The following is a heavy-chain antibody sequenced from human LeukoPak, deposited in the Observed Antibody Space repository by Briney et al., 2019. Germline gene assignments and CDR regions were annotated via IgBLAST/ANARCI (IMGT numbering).Heavy chain of an antibody. D-gene: IGHD5-18*01. CDR1: GYTFTSYG. Sequence: ASVKVSCKASGYTFTSYGISWVRQAPGQGLEWMGWISAYNGNTNYAQKLQGRVTMTTDTSTSTAYMELRSLRSDDTAVYYCARDITSYGYGGVDYWGQGTLVTVSS. V-gene: IGHV1-18*01. J-gene: IGHJ4*02. CDR2: ISAYNGNT. CDR3: ARDITSYGYGGVDY.